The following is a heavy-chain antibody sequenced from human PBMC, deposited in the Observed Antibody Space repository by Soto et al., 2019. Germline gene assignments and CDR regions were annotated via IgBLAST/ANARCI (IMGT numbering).Heavy chain of an antibody. J-gene: IGHJ6*02. CDR3: ARGAHHYQPMDV. Sequence: QVQLQQSGPGLVKPSQTLSLTCVVSGDGVSRNSAAWNWIRQSPSRGLEWLGRASYTSKWYIEYAVSVKSRITINPDTSKNQFSLQLISVTPEDTAVYYCARGAHHYQPMDVWGQGTTVTVSS. CDR1: GDGVSRNSAA. CDR2: ASYTSKWYI. D-gene: IGHD1-26*01. V-gene: IGHV6-1*01.